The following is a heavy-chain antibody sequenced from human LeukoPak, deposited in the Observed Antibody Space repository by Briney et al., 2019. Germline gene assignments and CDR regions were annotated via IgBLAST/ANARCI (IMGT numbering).Heavy chain of an antibody. CDR1: GGSISSSSYY. J-gene: IGHJ4*02. CDR3: ARPVPDSGSYAY. Sequence: PSETLSLTCTVSGGSISSSSYYWGWLRQPPGKGLEWIGSIYYSGSTYYNPSLKSRVTISVDTSKNQFSLKLSSVTAADTAVYYCARPVPDSGSYAYWGQGTLVTVSS. V-gene: IGHV4-39*01. D-gene: IGHD3-10*01. CDR2: IYYSGST.